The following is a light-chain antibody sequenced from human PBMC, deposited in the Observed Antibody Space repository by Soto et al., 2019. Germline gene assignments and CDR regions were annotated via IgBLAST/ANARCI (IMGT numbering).Light chain of an antibody. CDR2: AAS. V-gene: IGKV1-39*01. Sequence: DIQMTQSPSSLSASVGDRVSITCRASQGISSCLNWYQQKPGKAPNLLIYAASSLQSGVPSRFSGGGSATEFTLTTRSRQPEDFATSYCRQKYSSLSLTFGEGTKVEIK. J-gene: IGKJ4*02. CDR3: RQKYSSLSLT. CDR1: QGISSC.